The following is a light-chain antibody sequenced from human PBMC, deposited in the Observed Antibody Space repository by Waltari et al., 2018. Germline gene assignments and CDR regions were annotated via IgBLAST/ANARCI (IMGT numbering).Light chain of an antibody. V-gene: IGLV6-57*03. CDR1: SGSIATNY. CDR3: QSFDSSHVV. J-gene: IGLJ2*01. CDR2: EDN. Sequence: FMLTQPHSVSESPGQTVTISCTRSSGSIATNYVQWYQQRPGSAPTKVIYEDNKRPSGVPDRFSGSIDSSSNSASLIISGLKAEDEADYYCQSFDSSHVVFGGGTKLTVL.